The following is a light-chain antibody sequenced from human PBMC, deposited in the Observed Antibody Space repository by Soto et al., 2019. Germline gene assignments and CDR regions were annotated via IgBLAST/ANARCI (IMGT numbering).Light chain of an antibody. CDR1: ESLFGF. V-gene: IGKV3-15*01. J-gene: IGKJ2*01. CDR3: ESYNGWPFA. Sequence: DIVLTQSPATLSVSPGDRVTLSCRASESLFGFLAWYQQKPGQAPRLLMYGVSTRATGIPARFSGGGSATDFSLTISSLQSDDSAFYFWESYNGWPFASGLGTRLE. CDR2: GVS.